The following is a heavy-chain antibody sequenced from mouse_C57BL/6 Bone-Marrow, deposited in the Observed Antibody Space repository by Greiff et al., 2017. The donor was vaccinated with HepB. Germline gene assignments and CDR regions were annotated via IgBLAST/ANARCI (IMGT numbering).Heavy chain of an antibody. CDR3: ARFGGYYDAWFAY. J-gene: IGHJ3*01. Sequence: VQLQQPGAELVKPGASVKMSCKASGYTFTSYWITWVKQRPGQGLEWIGDIYPGSGSTNYNEKFKSKATLTVDTSSSTAYMQLSSLTSEDSAVYYCARFGGYYDAWFAYWGQGTLVTVSA. CDR2: IYPGSGST. CDR1: GYTFTSYW. D-gene: IGHD2-3*01. V-gene: IGHV1-55*01.